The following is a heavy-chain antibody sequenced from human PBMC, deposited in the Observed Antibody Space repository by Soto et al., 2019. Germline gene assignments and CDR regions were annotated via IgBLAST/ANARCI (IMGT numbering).Heavy chain of an antibody. CDR2: IYPGDSDT. D-gene: IGHD6-13*01. J-gene: IGHJ6*02. CDR3: ARTSAAGKYYYGMDV. CDR1: GYSFTNHW. V-gene: IGHV5-51*01. Sequence: PGESLKISCEGSGYSFTNHWIGWVRQMPGKGLEWMGSIYPGDSDTRYSPSFQGQVTISADKSISTAYLQWSSLKASDTAMYYCARTSAAGKYYYGMDVWGQGTTVTVSS.